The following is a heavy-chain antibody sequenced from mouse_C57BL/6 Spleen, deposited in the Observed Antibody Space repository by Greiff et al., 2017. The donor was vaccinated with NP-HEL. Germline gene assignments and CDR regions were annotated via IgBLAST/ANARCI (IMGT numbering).Heavy chain of an antibody. CDR1: GFTFSDYG. J-gene: IGHJ2*01. V-gene: IGHV5-17*01. Sequence: LVESGGGLVKPGGSLKLSCAASGFTFSDYGMHWVRQAPEKGLEWVAYISSGSSTIYYADTVKGRFTISRDNAKNTLFLQMTSLRSEDTAMYYCARGTVVAFDYWGQGTTLTVSS. CDR2: ISSGSSTI. D-gene: IGHD1-1*01. CDR3: ARGTVVAFDY.